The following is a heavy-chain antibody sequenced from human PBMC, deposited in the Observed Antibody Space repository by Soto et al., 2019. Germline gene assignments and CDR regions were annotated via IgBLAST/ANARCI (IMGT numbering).Heavy chain of an antibody. CDR1: GFTVSSNY. J-gene: IGHJ6*02. V-gene: IGHV3-66*04. Sequence: GGSLRLSCAASGFTVSSNYMSWVRQAPGKGLEWVSVIYSGGSTYYADSVKGRFTISRDNSKNTLYLQMNSLRAEDTAVYYCARPNPDIVVVPAAYGMDVWGQGTTVTVSS. CDR3: ARPNPDIVVVPAAYGMDV. D-gene: IGHD2-2*01. CDR2: IYSGGST.